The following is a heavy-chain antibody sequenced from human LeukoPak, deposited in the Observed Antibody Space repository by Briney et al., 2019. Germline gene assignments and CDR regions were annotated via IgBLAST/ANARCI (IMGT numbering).Heavy chain of an antibody. CDR2: ISYDGSNK. CDR3: ARDPDPYSSSWYATRANNWFDP. CDR1: GFTFSSYA. V-gene: IGHV3-30*04. J-gene: IGHJ5*02. D-gene: IGHD6-13*01. Sequence: GGSLRLSCAASGFTFSSYAMHWVRQAPGKGLEWVAVISYDGSNKYYADSVKGRFTISRDNSKNTLYLQMNSLRAEDTAVYYCARDPDPYSSSWYATRANNWFDPWGLGTLVTVSS.